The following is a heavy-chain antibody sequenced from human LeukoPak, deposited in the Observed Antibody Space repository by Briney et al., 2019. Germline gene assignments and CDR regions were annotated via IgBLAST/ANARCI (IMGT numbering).Heavy chain of an antibody. V-gene: IGHV3-30*02. J-gene: IGHJ4*02. Sequence: GGSLRLSCSTSGFTFSTSDMHWVRQAPGKGLEWVAFIRFDASVLYYADSVKGRFTISRNNAKNSLYLQMNSLRAEDTAVYYCARGKTIFGVVKSGFDYWGQGTLVTVSS. D-gene: IGHD3-3*01. CDR1: GFTFSTSD. CDR3: ARGKTIFGVVKSGFDY. CDR2: IRFDASVL.